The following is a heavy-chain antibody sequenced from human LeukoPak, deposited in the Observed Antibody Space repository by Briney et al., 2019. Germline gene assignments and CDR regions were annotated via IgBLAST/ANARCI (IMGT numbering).Heavy chain of an antibody. Sequence: GESLKISCKGSGYIFSTYLIGWVRQEPGKGLEWMGIIYPGDSDTRYSPSFQGHVTISADKSISTVYLRWSSLKASDTAMYYCARLLNYGDYWYFDLWGRGTLVTVSS. CDR1: GYIFSTYL. D-gene: IGHD4-17*01. J-gene: IGHJ2*01. CDR3: ARLLNYGDYWYFDL. V-gene: IGHV5-51*01. CDR2: IYPGDSDT.